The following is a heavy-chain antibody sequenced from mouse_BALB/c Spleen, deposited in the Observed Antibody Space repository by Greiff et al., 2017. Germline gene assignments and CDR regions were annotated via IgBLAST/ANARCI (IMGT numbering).Heavy chain of an antibody. CDR3: ARHDLSYYAMDY. CDR2: ISSGGSYT. D-gene: IGHD6-2*01. J-gene: IGHJ4*01. V-gene: IGHV5-9-3*01. CDR1: GFTFSSYA. Sequence: EVKVVESGGGLVKPGGSLKLSCAASGFTFSSYAMSWVRQTPEKRLEWVATISSGGSYTYYPDSVKGRFTISRDNAKNTLYLQMSSLRSEDTAMYYCARHDLSYYAMDYWGQGTSVTVSS.